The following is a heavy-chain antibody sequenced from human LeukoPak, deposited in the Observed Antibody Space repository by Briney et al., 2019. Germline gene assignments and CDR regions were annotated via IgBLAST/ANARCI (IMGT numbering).Heavy chain of an antibody. Sequence: ASVKVSCKASGYTFTNYYTHWVRQAPGQGLEWMGIINPSGGTTTYAHKFQDRVTTTRDTSTSTVYMEVSSLRPEDTAVYYCARPTSIIPASNVYYYYYAMDVWGQGTTVTVSS. J-gene: IGHJ6*02. V-gene: IGHV1-46*01. CDR2: INPSGGTT. CDR1: GYTFTNYY. CDR3: ARPTSIIPASNVYYYYYAMDV. D-gene: IGHD2-2*01.